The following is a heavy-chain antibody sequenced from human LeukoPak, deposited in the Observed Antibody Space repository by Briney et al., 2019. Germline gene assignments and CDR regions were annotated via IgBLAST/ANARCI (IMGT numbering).Heavy chain of an antibody. CDR1: GGTFSSYA. Sequence: SVQVSCKASGGTFSSYAISWVRQAPGQGLEWMGGIIPIFGTANYAQKFQGRVTITTDESTSTAYMELSSLRSEDTAVYYCAGGGYSYGFDYWGQGTLVTVSS. CDR2: IIPIFGTA. D-gene: IGHD5-18*01. V-gene: IGHV1-69*05. J-gene: IGHJ4*02. CDR3: AGGGYSYGFDY.